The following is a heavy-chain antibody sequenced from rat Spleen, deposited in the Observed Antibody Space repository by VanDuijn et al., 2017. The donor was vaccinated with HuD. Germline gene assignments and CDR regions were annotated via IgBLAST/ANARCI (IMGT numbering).Heavy chain of an antibody. CDR3: ARHAHIPTLFDY. J-gene: IGHJ2*01. CDR1: GFSLGSNG. V-gene: IGHV2-72*01. CDR2: IWAGGST. Sequence: QVQLKESGPGLMQPSETLSLTCTVSGFSLGSNGVGWVRQPLGKGLVWMGTIWAGGSTNYNSAVQSRLSINRDTSKSQVFLKMKSLQPEDTGTYYCARHAHIPTLFDYWGQGVMVTVSS. D-gene: IGHD2-1*01.